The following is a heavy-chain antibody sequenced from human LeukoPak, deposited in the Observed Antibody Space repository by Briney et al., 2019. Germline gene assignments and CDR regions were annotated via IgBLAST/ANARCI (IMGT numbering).Heavy chain of an antibody. CDR2: IIPIFGTA. V-gene: IGHV1-69*06. J-gene: IGHJ4*02. CDR1: GGTFSSYA. D-gene: IGHD5-24*01. Sequence: WASVKVSCKASGGTFSSYAISWVRQAPGQGLEWMGGIIPIFGTANYAQKFQGRVTITADKSTSTAYMELSSLRSEDTAVYYCARDRRWLQFVYFDYWGQGTLVTVSS. CDR3: ARDRRWLQFVYFDY.